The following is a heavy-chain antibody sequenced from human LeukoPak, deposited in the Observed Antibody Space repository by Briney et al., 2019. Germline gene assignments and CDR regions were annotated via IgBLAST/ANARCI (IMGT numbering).Heavy chain of an antibody. Sequence: PGGSLRLSCGASGFTFSSYEMNWVRQAPGKGLEWVSYISSGGDAIYYADSVKGRFTISRDNAENSLSLQMNSLRAEDTAVYYCARGETYLFYCGQGTLVTVSS. CDR2: ISSGGDAI. D-gene: IGHD2/OR15-2a*01. CDR1: GFTFSSYE. CDR3: ARGETYLFY. J-gene: IGHJ4*02. V-gene: IGHV3-48*03.